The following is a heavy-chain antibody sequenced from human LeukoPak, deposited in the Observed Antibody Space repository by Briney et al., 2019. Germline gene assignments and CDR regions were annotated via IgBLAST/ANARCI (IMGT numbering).Heavy chain of an antibody. CDR2: INPNTGDT. J-gene: IGHJ4*02. D-gene: IGHD6-19*01. CDR3: ARGYRVEAVAGTIDY. Sequence: GASVKVSCKASGYTFTGYYMHWVRQAPGQGLEWMGWINPNTGDTNYAQKFQGWVTMTRDTSISTAYMELSRLRSDDTAVYYCARGYRVEAVAGTIDYWGQGTLVTVSS. CDR1: GYTFTGYY. V-gene: IGHV1-2*04.